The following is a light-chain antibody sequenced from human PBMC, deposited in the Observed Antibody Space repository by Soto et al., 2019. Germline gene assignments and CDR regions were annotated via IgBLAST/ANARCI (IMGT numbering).Light chain of an antibody. CDR2: GAS. CDR3: QHYVSPSWP. J-gene: IGKJ1*01. V-gene: IGKV3-20*01. Sequence: EIVLTQSPGTLSLSPGERATLSCRASQRVSSSYLAWYQQKPGQAPRLLIYGASSRATGFPERFGGGGLGRVFTLPISRLESEVFAGYYWQHYVSPSWPLGQGTKGEIK. CDR1: QRVSSSY.